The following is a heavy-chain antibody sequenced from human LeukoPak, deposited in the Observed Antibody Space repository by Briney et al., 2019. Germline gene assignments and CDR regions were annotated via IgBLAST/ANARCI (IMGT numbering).Heavy chain of an antibody. CDR3: ARTYYYDRSGYPDDGFDP. D-gene: IGHD3-22*01. CDR1: GGSINNGGYY. J-gene: IGHJ5*02. CDR2: IYYSGST. V-gene: IGHV4-61*08. Sequence: SETLSLTCTVSGGSINNGGYYWSWIRQHPGKGLEWIGYIYYSGSTNYNPSLKSRVTISVDTSKNQFSLKLSSVTAADTAVYYCARTYYYDRSGYPDDGFDPWGQGTLVTVSS.